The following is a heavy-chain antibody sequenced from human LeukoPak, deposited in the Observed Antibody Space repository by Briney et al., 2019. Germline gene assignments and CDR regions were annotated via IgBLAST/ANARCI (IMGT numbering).Heavy chain of an antibody. D-gene: IGHD7-27*01. Sequence: SETLSLACTVSGVSISSSNSYWGWIRQSPGKGLEWIGYIYHTGSTSYSPSLKSRVTISADTSQNQFSLKLSSVTAADTAVYYCASRKLGNDYWGQGTLVTVSS. V-gene: IGHV4-61*05. CDR2: IYHTGST. J-gene: IGHJ4*02. CDR1: GVSISSSNSY. CDR3: ASRKLGNDY.